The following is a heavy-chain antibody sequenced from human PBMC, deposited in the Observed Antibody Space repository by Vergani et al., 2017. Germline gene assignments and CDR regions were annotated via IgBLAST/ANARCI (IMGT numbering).Heavy chain of an antibody. CDR1: GFTFSSYT. Sequence: EVQLVESGGGLVKPGGSLRLSCAASGFTFSSYTMSWVRQAPGKGLEWVSSITSSSSYIYYADSVKGRFTISRDNAKNSLYLQMNNLRVEDTAVYYCARDLLPGTLLLLAYWGQGTLISVSS. CDR3: ARDLLPGTLLLLAY. D-gene: IGHD1-7*01. V-gene: IGHV3-21*01. CDR2: ITSSSSYI. J-gene: IGHJ4*02.